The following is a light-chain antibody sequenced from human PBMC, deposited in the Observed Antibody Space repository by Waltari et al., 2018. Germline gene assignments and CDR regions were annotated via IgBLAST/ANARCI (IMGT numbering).Light chain of an antibody. CDR1: SRDVGCYNY. Sequence: QSALTQPASVSGSPGQSITISCTGTSRDVGCYNYVSWYQQHPGKAPKLIIYDVSERPSGVSHRFSGSKSGNTASLTISGLQAEDEADYYCNSYTGSSSWVFGGGTKLTVL. V-gene: IGLV2-14*01. CDR2: DVS. CDR3: NSYTGSSSWV. J-gene: IGLJ3*02.